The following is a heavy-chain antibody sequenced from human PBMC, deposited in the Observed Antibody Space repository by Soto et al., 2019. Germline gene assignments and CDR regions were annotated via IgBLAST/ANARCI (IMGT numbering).Heavy chain of an antibody. J-gene: IGHJ5*02. Sequence: QVQLVQSGAEVKKPGTSVKVSCKASGYTFTGYYMHWVRQAPGQGLAWMGWINPNSGGTNYAQKFQGWVTMTRDTSISTAYMELSRLRSDDTAVYYCARADYYAGWFDPWGQGSLVTVSS. V-gene: IGHV1-2*04. CDR3: ARADYYAGWFDP. CDR2: INPNSGGT. CDR1: GYTFTGYY. D-gene: IGHD3-3*01.